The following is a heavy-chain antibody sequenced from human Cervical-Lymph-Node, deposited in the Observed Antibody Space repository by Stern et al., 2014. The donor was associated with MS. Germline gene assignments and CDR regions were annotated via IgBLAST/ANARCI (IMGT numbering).Heavy chain of an antibody. CDR1: GFTFSSYG. Sequence: QVQLLESGGGVVQPGRSLRLSCAASGFTFSSYGMHWVRQAPGKGLEWVAVIWYDGSNKYYADSVKGRFTISRDNSKNTLYLQMNSLRAEDTAVYYCASSGVGATTWYFDLWGRGTLVTVSS. CDR3: ASSGVGATTWYFDL. D-gene: IGHD1-26*01. J-gene: IGHJ2*01. V-gene: IGHV3-33*01. CDR2: IWYDGSNK.